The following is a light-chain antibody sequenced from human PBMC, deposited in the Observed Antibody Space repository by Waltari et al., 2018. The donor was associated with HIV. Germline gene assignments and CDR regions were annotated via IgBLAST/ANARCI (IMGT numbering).Light chain of an antibody. CDR2: AAS. V-gene: IGKV1-5*03. CDR1: QSISTW. CDR3: QQYKSTPWM. Sequence: DTQMTQSPSTVSASIGDRVTITCRASQSISTWLAWYQQKPGKVPKLLIHAASSLESGVSTRFSGSGSGTEFTLTINSLQPDDSATYFCQQYKSTPWMFGQGTKVEIK. J-gene: IGKJ1*01.